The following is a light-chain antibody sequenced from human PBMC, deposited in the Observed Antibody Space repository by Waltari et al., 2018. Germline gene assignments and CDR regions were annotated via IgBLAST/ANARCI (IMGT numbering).Light chain of an antibody. J-gene: IGLJ2*01. CDR3: SSRDSSASHVL. CDR1: SLSTSY. Sequence: SSELTQDPAVSVALGQTVRITCEGASLSTSYASLYKQKSGQAPILVLFGKNKRPSGIPDRFSGYNSETTTSLTITGAQAEDEADYYCSSRDSSASHVLFAGGTKLTVL. CDR2: GKN. V-gene: IGLV3-19*01.